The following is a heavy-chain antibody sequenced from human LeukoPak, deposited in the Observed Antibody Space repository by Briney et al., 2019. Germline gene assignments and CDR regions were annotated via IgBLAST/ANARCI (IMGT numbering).Heavy chain of an antibody. J-gene: IGHJ4*02. D-gene: IGHD6-13*01. CDR3: AKDIGNDLAVAGGADY. CDR1: GFTFGDYA. CDR2: ISWNSGSM. Sequence: PGRSLRLSCAASGFTFGDYAMHWVRQVPGKGLEWVSGISWNSGSMAYADSVKGRFTISRDNAKSSLYLQMNSLRAEDTALYYCAKDIGNDLAVAGGADYWGQGTLVTVSS. V-gene: IGHV3-9*01.